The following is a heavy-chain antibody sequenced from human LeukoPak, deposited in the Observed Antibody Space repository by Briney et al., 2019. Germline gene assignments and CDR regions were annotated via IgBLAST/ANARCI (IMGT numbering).Heavy chain of an antibody. CDR1: GYTFTRCG. D-gene: IGHD2-21*01. V-gene: IGHV1-18*04. J-gene: IGHJ4*02. Sequence: ASVKVSYKASGYTFTRCGIIGVGQAPGQGLEWMGWISTYNGNTNYAQKLQGRGTMTTDTSTTTAYMELRSLRSDETAVYYCGRPRHSDGDCDYWGQGTLVTVSS. CDR3: GRPRHSDGDCDY. CDR2: ISTYNGNT.